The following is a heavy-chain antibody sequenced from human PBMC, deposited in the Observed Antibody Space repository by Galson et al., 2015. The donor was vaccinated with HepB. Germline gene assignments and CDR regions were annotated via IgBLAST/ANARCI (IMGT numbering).Heavy chain of an antibody. D-gene: IGHD3-10*01. CDR1: GFTFSSYA. J-gene: IGHJ4*02. CDR2: ISYDGSNK. V-gene: IGHV3-30*04. Sequence: SLRLSCAASGFTFSSYAMHWVRQAPGKGLEWVAVISYDGSNKYYADSVKGRFTISRDNSKNTLYLQMNSLRAEDTAVYYCARDLRGVRGVTNNFDYWGQGTLVTVSS. CDR3: ARDLRGVRGVTNNFDY.